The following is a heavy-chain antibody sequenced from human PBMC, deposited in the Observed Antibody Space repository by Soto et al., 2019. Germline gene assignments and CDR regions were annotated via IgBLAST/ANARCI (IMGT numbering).Heavy chain of an antibody. J-gene: IGHJ4*02. CDR3: ARDTPPNDY. Sequence: VGSLRLSCAASGFTFSTYAMHWVRQAPGKGLEWVALISYDGSNIHYGDSVKGRMTISRDNSKNTLYLQMNSLRVEDTAVYYCARDTPPNDYWGQGTLVTVSS. CDR1: GFTFSTYA. V-gene: IGHV3-30-3*01. CDR2: ISYDGSNI. D-gene: IGHD2-15*01.